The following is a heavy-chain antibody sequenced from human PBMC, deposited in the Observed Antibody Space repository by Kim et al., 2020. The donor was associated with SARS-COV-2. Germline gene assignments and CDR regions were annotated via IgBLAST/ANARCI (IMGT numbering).Heavy chain of an antibody. J-gene: IGHJ6*02. CDR1: GFTFSNYA. CDR3: AREGEVCIAHDLDYYYGMDV. CDR2: INQNGSEK. Sequence: GGSLRLSCAASGFTFSNYAMSWVRQAPGKGLEWVSNINQNGSEKYYVDSVKGRFTISRDNAKNSLYLQMNSLRAEDTAVYYCAREGEVCIAHDLDYYYGMDVWGQGTTVTVSS. V-gene: IGHV3-7*01. D-gene: IGHD6-13*01.